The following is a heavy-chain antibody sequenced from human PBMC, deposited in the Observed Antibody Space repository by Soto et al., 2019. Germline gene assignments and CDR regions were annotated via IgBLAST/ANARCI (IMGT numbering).Heavy chain of an antibody. CDR3: AKEGPETPYYYYGMNV. CDR1: GFTFSHYA. D-gene: IGHD3-16*01. J-gene: IGHJ6*02. V-gene: IGHV3-30*18. Sequence: PGGSLRLSCAASGFTFSHYAMHWVRQAPGKGLEWVAVISHDGSNKSYADSVKGRFTISRDNSKNTLYLQMNSLRAEDTAVYYCAKEGPETPYYYYGMNVWRQGTTVTVSS. CDR2: ISHDGSNK.